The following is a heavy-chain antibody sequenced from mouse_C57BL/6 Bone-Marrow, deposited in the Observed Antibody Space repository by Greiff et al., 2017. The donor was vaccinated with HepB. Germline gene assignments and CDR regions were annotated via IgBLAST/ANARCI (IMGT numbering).Heavy chain of an antibody. D-gene: IGHD4-1*01. CDR3: ARTGRGGY. J-gene: IGHJ2*01. CDR1: GYTFTDYY. CDR2: INPNNGGT. Sequence: VQLQQSGPELVKPGASVKISCKASGYTFTDYYMNWVKQSHGKSLEWIGDINPNNGGTSYNQKFKGKATLTVDKSSSTAYMELRSLTSEDSAVYYCARTGRGGYWGQGTTLTVSS. V-gene: IGHV1-26*01.